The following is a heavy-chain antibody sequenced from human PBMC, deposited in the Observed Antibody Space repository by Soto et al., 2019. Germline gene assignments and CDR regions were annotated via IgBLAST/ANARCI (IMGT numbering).Heavy chain of an antibody. D-gene: IGHD3-22*01. CDR3: ARVITSGYVDF. V-gene: IGHV3-33*01. J-gene: IGHJ3*01. CDR2: TGNDGTFT. Sequence: QVQLVESGGGVVQPGRSLRFSCAASGFPFSDYGMHWDRQAPGRGLEWVAVTGNDGTFTYYADSVKGRFTISGANSRNMVYRQMDSITAEDLAVYHCARVITSGYVDFCGQGAMVIVSS. CDR1: GFPFSDYG.